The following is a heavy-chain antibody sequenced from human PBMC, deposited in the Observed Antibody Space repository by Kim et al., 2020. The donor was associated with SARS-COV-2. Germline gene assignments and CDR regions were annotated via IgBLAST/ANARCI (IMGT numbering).Heavy chain of an antibody. J-gene: IGHJ6*02. CDR3: ARGNYYYGSGSYLAGGMDV. D-gene: IGHD3-10*01. CDR2: INHSGST. V-gene: IGHV4-34*01. CDR1: GGSFSGYY. Sequence: SETLSLTCAVYGGSFSGYYWSWIRQPPGKGLEWIGEINHSGSTNYNPSLKSRVTISVDTSKNQFSLKLSSVTAADTAVYYCARGNYYYGSGSYLAGGMDVWGQGTTVTVSS.